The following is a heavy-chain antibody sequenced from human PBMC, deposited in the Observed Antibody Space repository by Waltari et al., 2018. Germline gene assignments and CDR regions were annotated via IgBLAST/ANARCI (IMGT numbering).Heavy chain of an antibody. CDR1: GYTFTSYA. J-gene: IGHJ3*02. D-gene: IGHD3-22*01. Sequence: QVQLVQSGAEVKKPGASVKVSCKASGYTFTSYAMHWVRQAPGQRLEWMGWINAGNGNTKYSQEFQCRVTITRDRSESTAYMEVSSLRSEDMAVYYCARAGYYYDSSGYPSDAFDIWGQGTMVTVSS. V-gene: IGHV1-3*03. CDR2: INAGNGNT. CDR3: ARAGYYYDSSGYPSDAFDI.